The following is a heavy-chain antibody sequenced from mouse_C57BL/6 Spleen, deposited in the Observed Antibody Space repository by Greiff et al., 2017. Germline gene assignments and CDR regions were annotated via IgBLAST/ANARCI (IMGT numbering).Heavy chain of an antibody. J-gene: IGHJ4*01. Sequence: VKLMESGAELVRPGTSVKVSCKASGYAFTNYLIEWVKQRPGQGLEWIGVINPGSGGTNYNEKFKGKATLTADKSSSTAYMQLSSLTSEDAAVYFCARSGGWLRAMDYWGQGTSVTVSS. V-gene: IGHV1-54*01. D-gene: IGHD2-3*01. CDR1: GYAFTNYL. CDR2: INPGSGGT. CDR3: ARSGGWLRAMDY.